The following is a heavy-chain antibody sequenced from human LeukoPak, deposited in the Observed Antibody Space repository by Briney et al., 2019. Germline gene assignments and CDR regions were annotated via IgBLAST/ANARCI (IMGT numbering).Heavy chain of an antibody. J-gene: IGHJ4*02. V-gene: IGHV3-7*03. D-gene: IGHD4-23*01. CDR3: ARERWSFDY. CDR1: GFIFSSYW. CDR2: IKQDGSDK. Sequence: GGSLRLSCAASGFIFSSYWMSWVRQAPGKGLEWVANIKQDGSDKYYVDSVKGRFTISRDNAKNSLYLQMNSLRAEDTAVYYCARERWSFDYWGQGILVIVSS.